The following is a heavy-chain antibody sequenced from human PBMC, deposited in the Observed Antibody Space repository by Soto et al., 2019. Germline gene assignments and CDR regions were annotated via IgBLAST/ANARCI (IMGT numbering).Heavy chain of an antibody. J-gene: IGHJ4*02. CDR3: ARGNYYFDY. D-gene: IGHD1-1*01. CDR2: INHSGST. CDR1: GGSFSGYY. V-gene: IGHV4-34*01. Sequence: SETLSLTCAVYGGSFSGYYWSWIRQPPGKGLEWIGEINHSGSTNYNPSLKSRVTISVDTSKNQFSLKLSSVTAADTAVYYCARGNYYFDYWGQGTLVTVSS.